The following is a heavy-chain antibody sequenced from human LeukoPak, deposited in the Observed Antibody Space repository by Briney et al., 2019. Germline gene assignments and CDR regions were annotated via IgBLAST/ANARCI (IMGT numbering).Heavy chain of an antibody. CDR2: IFYSGST. CDR1: RGSISSDF. J-gene: IGHJ3*02. V-gene: IGHV4-59*01. CDR3: ARAKWGYAFET. Sequence: SETLSLTCTVSRGSISSDFWSWIRQPPGKGLQWIGHIFYSGSTNYNPSLKSRVTISMDTSKTQFSLKLTSVTAADTAVYYCARAKWGYAFETWGQGTMVTVSS. D-gene: IGHD7-27*01.